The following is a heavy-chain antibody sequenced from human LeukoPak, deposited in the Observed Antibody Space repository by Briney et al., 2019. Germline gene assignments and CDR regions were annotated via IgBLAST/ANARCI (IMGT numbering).Heavy chain of an antibody. CDR3: ARDEGGSYNYF. D-gene: IGHD1-26*01. CDR1: GFTVSSNY. CDR2: INKDGSDK. J-gene: IGHJ4*02. V-gene: IGHV3-7*01. Sequence: GGSLRLSCAASGFTVSSNYMSWVRQAPGKGLEWVANINKDGSDKYYVASVKGRFTISRDNAKNSLYLQMNSLRAEDTAVYYCARDEGGSYNYFWGQGTLVTVSS.